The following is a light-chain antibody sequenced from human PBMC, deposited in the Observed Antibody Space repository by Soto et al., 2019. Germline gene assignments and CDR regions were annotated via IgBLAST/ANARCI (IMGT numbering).Light chain of an antibody. Sequence: QSALTQPASVSGSPGQSITISCTGTSSDVGSFNLVSWYQQRPGKAPKLVTYEDSKGASGVSNRFSGSKSGNTASLTISGLQAEDEADYYCCSYAGTRTSYVFGTGTKVTVL. CDR2: EDS. CDR1: SSDVGSFNL. V-gene: IGLV2-23*01. J-gene: IGLJ1*01. CDR3: CSYAGTRTSYV.